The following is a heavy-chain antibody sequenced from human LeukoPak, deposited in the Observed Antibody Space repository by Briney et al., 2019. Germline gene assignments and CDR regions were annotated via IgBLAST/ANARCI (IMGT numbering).Heavy chain of an antibody. CDR3: VSNGWYSLEY. Sequence: SETLSLTCAVSAGSISSSNWWTWVRQPPGKGLEWIGEIYHNGSTNYNPSLKSRVTISVDKSKNQLSLRLNSVTAADTAVYYCVSNGWYSLEYWGQGTLVTVSS. CDR1: AGSISSSNW. CDR2: IYHNGST. J-gene: IGHJ4*02. D-gene: IGHD6-19*01. V-gene: IGHV4-4*02.